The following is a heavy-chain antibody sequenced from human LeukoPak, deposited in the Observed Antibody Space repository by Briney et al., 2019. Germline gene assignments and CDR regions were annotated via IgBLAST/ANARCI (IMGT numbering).Heavy chain of an antibody. CDR3: ARGFFPLGATTLFHFDY. Sequence: GGSLRLSCAASGFTFSSYSMHWVRRAPGKGLEWVAVISYDGSNKYYADSVKGRFTISRDNSKSTLYLQMNTLRAEDTAVYYCARGFFPLGATTLFHFDYWGQGTLVTVSS. J-gene: IGHJ4*02. V-gene: IGHV3-30-3*01. CDR2: ISYDGSNK. CDR1: GFTFSSYS. D-gene: IGHD1-26*01.